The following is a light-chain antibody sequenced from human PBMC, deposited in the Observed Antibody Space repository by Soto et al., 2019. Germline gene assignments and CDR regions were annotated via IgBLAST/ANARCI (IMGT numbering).Light chain of an antibody. CDR3: CSYAGSYTWV. Sequence: QSALTQPRSVSGYPGQSVTISCTGTSSDVGAYNYVSWYQQHPGKAPKLMIYAVTKRPSGVPDRFSGSKSGNTASLTISGLHAEDEADYYCCSYAGSYTWVFGGGTKVTVL. V-gene: IGLV2-11*01. CDR1: SSDVGAYNY. J-gene: IGLJ3*02. CDR2: AVT.